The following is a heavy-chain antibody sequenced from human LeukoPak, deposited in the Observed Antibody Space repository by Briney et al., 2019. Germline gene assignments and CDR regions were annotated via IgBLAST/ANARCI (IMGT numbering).Heavy chain of an antibody. V-gene: IGHV3-30*02. D-gene: IGHD2-2*01. CDR1: VFTFTSYG. Sequence: PGGSLRLSCAPSVFTFTSYGVHGVRRAPGKGREWVAVIWYDGSNKYYADSVKGRFTISRDNSKNTLYLQMNSLRAEDTAVYYCAKDLEGLPAANFDYWGQGTLVTVSS. J-gene: IGHJ4*02. CDR2: IWYDGSNK. CDR3: AKDLEGLPAANFDY.